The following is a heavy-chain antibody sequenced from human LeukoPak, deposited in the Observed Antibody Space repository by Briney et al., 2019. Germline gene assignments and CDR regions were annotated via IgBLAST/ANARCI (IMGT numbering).Heavy chain of an antibody. D-gene: IGHD1-26*01. J-gene: IGHJ6*02. CDR3: ATQIGGSYYYYYGMDV. CDR1: GDTLTELS. Sequence: GASVTVSCRVSGDTLTELSMHGGGQARGKGGEGMGGFDPEDGETIYAQKFQGRVTMTEDTSTDTAYMELSSLRSEDTAVYYCATQIGGSYYYYYGMDVWGQGTTVTVSS. CDR2: FDPEDGET. V-gene: IGHV1-24*01.